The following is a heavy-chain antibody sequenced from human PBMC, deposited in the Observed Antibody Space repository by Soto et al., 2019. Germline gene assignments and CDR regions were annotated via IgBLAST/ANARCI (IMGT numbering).Heavy chain of an antibody. CDR2: ISGSGGRT. V-gene: IGHV3-23*01. D-gene: IGHD6-6*01. J-gene: IGHJ4*02. CDR3: AKHRYSTSSGFDY. CDR1: GFTFISYD. Sequence: WGSLRLSCAASGFTFISYDIIFVRHSPGKGLEWVSGISGSGGRTYYADSVKGRFTISRDNSKNTLHLQMNSLRAEDTAVYYCAKHRYSTSSGFDYWGQGTLVTVSS.